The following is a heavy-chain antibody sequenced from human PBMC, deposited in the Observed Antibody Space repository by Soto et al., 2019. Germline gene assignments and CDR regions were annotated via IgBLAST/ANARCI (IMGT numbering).Heavy chain of an antibody. CDR1: GDSVSSNSAA. J-gene: IGHJ5*02. V-gene: IGHV6-1*01. D-gene: IGHD5-12*01. CDR2: TYYRSKWYN. Sequence: SQTLSLTCAISGDSVSSNSAAWNWIRQSPSRGLEWLGRTYYRSKWYNDYAVSVKSRITTNPDTSKNQFSLQLNSVTPEDTAVYYCARDSWIKYGSINWFDPWGQGTLVTVSS. CDR3: ARDSWIKYGSINWFDP.